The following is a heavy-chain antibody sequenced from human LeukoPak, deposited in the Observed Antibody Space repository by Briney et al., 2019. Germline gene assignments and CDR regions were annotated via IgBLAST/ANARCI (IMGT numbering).Heavy chain of an antibody. CDR3: AATGPYYFHY. CDR2: IYYSGST. Sequence: SETLSLTCTVSGGSISSGGYYWSWIRQHPGKGLEWIGYIYYSGSTYYNPSLKSRVTISVDASKNQVSLQLNSLTAADTALYYCAATGPYYFHYWGQGTLVTVSS. J-gene: IGHJ4*02. D-gene: IGHD3-9*01. V-gene: IGHV4-31*03. CDR1: GGSISSGGYY.